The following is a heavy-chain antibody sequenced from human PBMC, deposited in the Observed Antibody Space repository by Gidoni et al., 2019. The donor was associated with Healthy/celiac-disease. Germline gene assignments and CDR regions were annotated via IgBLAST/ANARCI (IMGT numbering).Heavy chain of an antibody. V-gene: IGHV5-51*01. CDR1: GYSFPTYW. Sequence: VQLVQSGAEVNKPGESLKISCKGSGYSFPTYWIGWVRQMPGKGLEWMGIIDPGGSDTRYSPSFQGQVTISADKSISTAYLQWSSLKASETAMYYCARLHAQAVAGSFDYWGQGTLVTVSS. CDR2: IDPGGSDT. CDR3: ARLHAQAVAGSFDY. J-gene: IGHJ4*02. D-gene: IGHD6-19*01.